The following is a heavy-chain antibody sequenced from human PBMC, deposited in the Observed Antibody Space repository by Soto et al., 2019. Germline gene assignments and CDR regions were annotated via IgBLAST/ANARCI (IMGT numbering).Heavy chain of an antibody. CDR1: GFTFRDHY. CDR2: ISPSGSDI. CDR3: KRDPRLSYY. J-gene: IGHJ4*02. V-gene: IGHV3-11*01. Sequence: GGTLRLSCTASGFTFRDHYMTWIRQGPGTGLELLSYISPSGSDIAYADSVRGRFTISRDNAMHSLYLQLNSLRAEDTAVYYCKRDPRLSYYWGQGT.